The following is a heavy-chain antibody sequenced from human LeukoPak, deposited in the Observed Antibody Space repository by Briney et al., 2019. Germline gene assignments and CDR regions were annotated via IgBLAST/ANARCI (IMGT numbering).Heavy chain of an antibody. CDR2: IKSKTDGGTT. D-gene: IGHD2-21*02. Sequence: GGSLRLSCAASGFTFSNAWMSWVRQAPGKGLEWVGRIKSKTDGGTTDYAAPVKGRFTISRDDSKNTLYLQMNSLKTEDTAVYYCTTDIVVVTPDDYWGQGTLVTVSS. CDR3: TTDIVVVTPDDY. J-gene: IGHJ4*02. V-gene: IGHV3-15*01. CDR1: GFTFSNAW.